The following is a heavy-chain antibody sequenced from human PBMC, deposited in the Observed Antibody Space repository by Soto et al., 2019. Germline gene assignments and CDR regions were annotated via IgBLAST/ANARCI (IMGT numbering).Heavy chain of an antibody. CDR2: INPNSGGT. V-gene: IGHV1-2*02. CDR3: ARQAYSNYIPYDY. Sequence: XSLKVSCKTSGYAFTGYYKHWVRQAPGQGLEWMGWINPNSGGTNYAQRFQGRVTMTRDTSISTAYMELSRLRSDDTAVYYCARQAYSNYIPYDYWGQGTLVTVSS. CDR1: GYAFTGYY. J-gene: IGHJ4*02. D-gene: IGHD4-4*01.